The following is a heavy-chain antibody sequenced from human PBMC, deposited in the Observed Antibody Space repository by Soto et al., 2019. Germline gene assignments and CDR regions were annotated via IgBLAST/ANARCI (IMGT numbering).Heavy chain of an antibody. CDR2: IYYSGST. Sequence: SETLSLTCTVSGGSISSGDYYWSWIRQPPGKSLEWIGYIYYSGSTYYNPSLKSRVTISVDTSKNQFSLKLSSVTAAETAVNKCARDRRPLYDSSAFDYWGQGTLVTVSS. CDR3: ARDRRPLYDSSAFDY. V-gene: IGHV4-30-4*01. J-gene: IGHJ4*02. D-gene: IGHD3-22*01. CDR1: GGSISSGDYY.